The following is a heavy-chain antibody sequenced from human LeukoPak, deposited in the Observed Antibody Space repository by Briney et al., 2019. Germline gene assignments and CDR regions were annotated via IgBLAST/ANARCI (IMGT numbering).Heavy chain of an antibody. CDR3: ARGGSYTMVKSY. J-gene: IGHJ4*02. CDR1: GVSISSSSYY. CDR2: MYSSGNT. Sequence: SETLSLTCIVPGVSISSSSYYWGWLRRPPGKGLEWIVSMYSSGNTYYNPSLKSRVTISVDTSKNQFSLELNSVTAADTAVYYCARGGSYTMVKSYWGQGTLGTVSS. V-gene: IGHV4-39*07. D-gene: IGHD1-26*01.